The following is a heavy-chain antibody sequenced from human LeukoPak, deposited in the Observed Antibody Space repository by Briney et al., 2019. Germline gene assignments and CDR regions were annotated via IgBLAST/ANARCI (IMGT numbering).Heavy chain of an antibody. Sequence: PSETLSLTCTVSGGSISSYYWSWIRQPPGKGLEWIGYIYYSGSTNYNPSLKSRVTISVDTSKNQFSLKLSSVTAADTAVYYCARVSGSESRVFRSYGGYFDYWGQGTLVTVSS. CDR2: IYYSGST. D-gene: IGHD1-26*01. CDR1: GGSISSYY. J-gene: IGHJ4*02. V-gene: IGHV4-59*01. CDR3: ARVSGSESRVFRSYGGYFDY.